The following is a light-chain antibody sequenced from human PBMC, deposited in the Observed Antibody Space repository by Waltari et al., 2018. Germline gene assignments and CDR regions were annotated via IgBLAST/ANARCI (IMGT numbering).Light chain of an antibody. CDR1: SLSSHY. J-gene: IGLJ2*01. CDR2: GKN. CDR3: NSRDSSGNHLV. Sequence: SSELTQDPAVSVALGQTVRITCQGASLSSHYDSWYQQNPGQAPVLVIYGKNNRPSGIPDRFSGSSSGNTASLTITGAQAEDEADYYCNSRDSSGNHLVFGGGTKLTVL. V-gene: IGLV3-19*01.